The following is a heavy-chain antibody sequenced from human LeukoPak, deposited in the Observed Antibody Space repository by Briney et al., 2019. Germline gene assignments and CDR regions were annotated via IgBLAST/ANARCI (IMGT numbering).Heavy chain of an antibody. J-gene: IGHJ4*02. D-gene: IGHD3-10*01. V-gene: IGHV1-69*04. CDR2: IIPILGIA. Sequence: SVKVSCKASGYTFTSYAISWVRQAPGQGLEWMGRIIPILGIANYAQKFQGRVTITADKSTSTAYMELSSLRSEDTAVYYCAREGFPAYGSGSPTFDYWGQGTLVTVSS. CDR3: AREGFPAYGSGSPTFDY. CDR1: GYTFTSYA.